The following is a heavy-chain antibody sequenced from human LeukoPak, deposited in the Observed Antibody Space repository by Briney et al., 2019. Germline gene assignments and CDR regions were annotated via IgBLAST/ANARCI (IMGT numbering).Heavy chain of an antibody. J-gene: IGHJ6*03. V-gene: IGHV1-18*01. D-gene: IGHD3-16*01. CDR3: ARGEIMITFGFYYYYMDV. CDR2: ISAYNGNT. Sequence: GASVKVSCKASGYTFTSYGISWVRQAPGQGLEWMGWISAYNGNTNYAQKFQGRVTITRNTSISTAYMELSSLRSEDTAVYYCARGEIMITFGFYYYYMDVWGKGTTVTVSS. CDR1: GYTFTSYG.